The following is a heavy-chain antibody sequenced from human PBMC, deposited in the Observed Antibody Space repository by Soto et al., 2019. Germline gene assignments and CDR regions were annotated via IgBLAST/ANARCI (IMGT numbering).Heavy chain of an antibody. V-gene: IGHV3-30-3*01. Sequence: QVQLVESGGGVVQPGRSLRLSCAASGFTFSSYAMHWVREAPGKGLEWVAVISYDGSNKYYADSVKGRFTISRDNSKNTLYLQMNSLRAEDTAVYYCASTRRLYFEWVHLHYWGQGTLVTVSA. D-gene: IGHD3-9*01. CDR3: ASTRRLYFEWVHLHY. CDR2: ISYDGSNK. CDR1: GFTFSSYA. J-gene: IGHJ4*02.